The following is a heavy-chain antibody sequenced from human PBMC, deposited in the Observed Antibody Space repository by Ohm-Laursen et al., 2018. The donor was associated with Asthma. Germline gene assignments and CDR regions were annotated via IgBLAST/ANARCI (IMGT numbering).Heavy chain of an antibody. CDR1: GYTFSRYS. J-gene: IGHJ4*02. CDR2: ISWNSGSI. Sequence: SLRLSCAASGYTFSRYSIHWVRQIPGKGLEWVSGISWNSGSIGYADSVKGRFTISRDNAKNSLYLQMNSLRAEDTALYYCAKDVKSTIAAAGYFDYWGQGTLVTVSS. CDR3: AKDVKSTIAAAGYFDY. D-gene: IGHD6-13*01. V-gene: IGHV3-9*01.